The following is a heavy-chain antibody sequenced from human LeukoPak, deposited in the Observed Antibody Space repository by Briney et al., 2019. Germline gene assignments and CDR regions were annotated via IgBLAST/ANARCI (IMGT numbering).Heavy chain of an antibody. D-gene: IGHD3-10*01. J-gene: IGHJ4*02. CDR1: GFTFSSYG. CDR3: IKGDAPYLSEGPFDS. Sequence: GGSLRLSCAASGFTFSSYGMSWVRQTPGKGLEWVSAISGSGGSAYSADSVKGRFTISRDNSKNTLSLQMNSLRAEDTALYYLIKGDAPYLSEGPFDSWGQGTLVPV. CDR2: ISGSGGSA. V-gene: IGHV3-23*01.